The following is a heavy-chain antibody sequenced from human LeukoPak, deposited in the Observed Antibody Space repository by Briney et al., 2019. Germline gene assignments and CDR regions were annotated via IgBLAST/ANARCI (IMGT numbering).Heavy chain of an antibody. D-gene: IGHD6-19*01. CDR2: IKQDGSEK. CDR3: ARVSGWYGAYFDY. J-gene: IGHJ4*02. Sequence: GGSLRLSCAASGFTFSSYWMSWVGQAPGNGREWVANIKQDGSEKYYVDYVKGRFTISRDNTKNSLYLQMNSLRAEDTAVYYCARVSGWYGAYFDYWGQGTLVTVSS. V-gene: IGHV3-7*01. CDR1: GFTFSSYW.